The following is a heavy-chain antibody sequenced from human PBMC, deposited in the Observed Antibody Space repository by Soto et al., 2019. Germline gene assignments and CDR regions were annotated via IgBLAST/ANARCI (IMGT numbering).Heavy chain of an antibody. CDR2: ISYSGST. Sequence: QVQLQESGPGLVKPSDTLSLTCTVSNDSISISSYYWSWIRQPPGKGLEWIGYISYSGSTHYNPSLKSRVTISLDTSKNQFSLKLSSVTAAETAVYYCVRHTAYYDILTGYHAFDIWGQGTMVTVSS. J-gene: IGHJ3*02. D-gene: IGHD3-9*01. CDR1: NDSISISSYY. V-gene: IGHV4-61*01. CDR3: VRHTAYYDILTGYHAFDI.